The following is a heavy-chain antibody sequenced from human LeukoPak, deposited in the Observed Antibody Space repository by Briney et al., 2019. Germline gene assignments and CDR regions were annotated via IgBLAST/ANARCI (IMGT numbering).Heavy chain of an antibody. CDR2: IYSGGST. CDR1: GFTVSSNY. D-gene: IGHD2-8*01. J-gene: IGHJ3*02. V-gene: IGHV3-53*01. Sequence: GGSLRLSCAASGFTVSSNYMSWVRQVPGKGLEWVSVIYSGGSTYYADSVKGRFTISRDNSKNTLYLQMNSLRAEDTAVYYCVRGIMVYATYAFDIWGQGTMVTVSS. CDR3: VRGIMVYATYAFDI.